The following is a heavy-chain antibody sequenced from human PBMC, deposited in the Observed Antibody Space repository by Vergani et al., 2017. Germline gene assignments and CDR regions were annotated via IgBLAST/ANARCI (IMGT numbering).Heavy chain of an antibody. CDR2: IIPIFGIA. Sequence: QVQLVQSGAEVKKPGSSVKVSCKASGGTFSSYAIRWVRQAPGQGLEWMGVIIPIFGIANYAQKFQGRVTITADKSTNTAYMELSSLRSEDTAVYYCAREEVSGYYLNVKSFDYWGQGTLVTVSS. D-gene: IGHD3-22*01. CDR1: GGTFSSYA. CDR3: AREEVSGYYLNVKSFDY. V-gene: IGHV1-69*17. J-gene: IGHJ4*02.